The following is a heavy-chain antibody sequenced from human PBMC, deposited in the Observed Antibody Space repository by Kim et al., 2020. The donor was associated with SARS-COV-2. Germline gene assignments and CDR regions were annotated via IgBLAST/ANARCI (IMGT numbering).Heavy chain of an antibody. Sequence: SETLSLTCTVSGDSISSAGYYWNWLRQRPGKGLEWIGYIFDSETTYYSPSLKSRVSMSIDASKKQFSLHLNSVTAADTAVYFCAIATSGVQFRPVGTFHFGGRGTVVTVTS. CDR3: AIATSGVQFRPVGTFHF. CDR2: IFDSETT. D-gene: IGHD2-8*01. CDR1: GDSISSAGYY. V-gene: IGHV4-31*03. J-gene: IGHJ3*01.